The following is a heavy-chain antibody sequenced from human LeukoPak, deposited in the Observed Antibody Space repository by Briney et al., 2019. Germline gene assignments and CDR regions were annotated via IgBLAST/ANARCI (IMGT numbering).Heavy chain of an antibody. CDR3: ARGLSNPTVTTMYFDH. V-gene: IGHV4-34*01. CDR1: GGSFSNSY. CDR2: IHERGST. J-gene: IGHJ4*02. D-gene: IGHD4-17*01. Sequence: SETLSLTCGVYGGSFSNSYWSWVRQAPGKGLEWIGEIHERGSTNYNPSLKSRVTILADTSKKQFSLQLTSVTAADTAVYYCARGLSNPTVTTMYFDHWGQGTLVPVSS.